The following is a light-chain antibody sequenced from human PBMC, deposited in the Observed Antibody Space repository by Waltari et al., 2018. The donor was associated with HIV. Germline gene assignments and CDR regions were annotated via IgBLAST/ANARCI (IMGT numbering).Light chain of an antibody. Sequence: QSALTQPASVSGSPGQSITISCTGSNSDIGAYNFVSWYQQHPGKAPQLILFWVPRRPSGISSRFSGFKSGNAASLTIFGLQDEDEADYFCSSYTTFKTVVFGGGTKLTVL. CDR1: NSDIGAYNF. J-gene: IGLJ3*02. V-gene: IGLV2-14*01. CDR2: WVP. CDR3: SSYTTFKTVV.